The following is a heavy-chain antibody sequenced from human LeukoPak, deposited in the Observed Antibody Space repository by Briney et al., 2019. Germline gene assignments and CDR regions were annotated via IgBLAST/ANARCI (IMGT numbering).Heavy chain of an antibody. CDR2: INPSSGDT. V-gene: IGHV1-2*06. CDR1: GYTFTAHY. Sequence: ASVKVSCKASGYTFTAHYMHWVRQAPGQGLEWMGRINPSSGDTEYGQRFQGRVTLTRDMSSSTANVELRRLRSDDTAVYYCARDPGYSYAFDIWGQGTVVIVSS. D-gene: IGHD2-21*01. CDR3: ARDPGYSYAFDI. J-gene: IGHJ3*02.